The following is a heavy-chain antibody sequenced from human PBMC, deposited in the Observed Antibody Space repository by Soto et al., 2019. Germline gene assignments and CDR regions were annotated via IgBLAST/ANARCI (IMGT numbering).Heavy chain of an antibody. V-gene: IGHV4-31*03. CDR2: IYYSGST. Sequence: PSETLSLTCTVSCGSISSGGYYWSWIRQHPGKGLEWIGYIYYSGSTYYNPSLKSRVTISVDTSKNQFSLKLSSVTAADTAVYYCARLVGASNYNWFDPWGQGALVTVSS. J-gene: IGHJ5*02. CDR3: ARLVGASNYNWFDP. CDR1: CGSISSGGYY. D-gene: IGHD1-26*01.